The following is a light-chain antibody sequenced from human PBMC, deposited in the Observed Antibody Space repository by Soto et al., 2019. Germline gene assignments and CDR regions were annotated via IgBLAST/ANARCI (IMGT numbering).Light chain of an antibody. CDR2: GNY. J-gene: IGLJ1*01. Sequence: QSVLTQPPLVSGAPGQRVTISCTGSSSNIGAGYDVHWYQQRPGTAPKLLIYGNYNRPSGVPDRFSGSKSGASASLAITGLQAEDEADFYCQSYDSSLSGYVFGTGTKLTVL. CDR1: SSNIGAGYD. CDR3: QSYDSSLSGYV. V-gene: IGLV1-40*01.